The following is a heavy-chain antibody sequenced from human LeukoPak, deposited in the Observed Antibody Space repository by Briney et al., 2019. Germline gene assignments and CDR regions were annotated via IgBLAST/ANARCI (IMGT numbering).Heavy chain of an antibody. CDR2: MNPNSGNT. CDR3: ARDSEGPGFSNDY. D-gene: IGHD2/OR15-2a*01. CDR1: GYTFTSYD. V-gene: IGHV1-8*01. Sequence: PSVKVSCKASGYTFTSYDINWVRQATGQGLEWMGWMNPNSGNTGYAQKFQGRVTMTRNTSISTAYMELSSLRSEDTAVYYCARDSEGPGFSNDYWGQGTLVTVSS. J-gene: IGHJ4*02.